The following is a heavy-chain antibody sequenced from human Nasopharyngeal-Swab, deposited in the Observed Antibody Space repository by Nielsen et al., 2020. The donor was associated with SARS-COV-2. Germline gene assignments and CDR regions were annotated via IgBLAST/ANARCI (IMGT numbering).Heavy chain of an antibody. D-gene: IGHD1-26*01. CDR3: ARASYRGYYYMDV. J-gene: IGHJ6*03. CDR2: INTDGSST. V-gene: IGHV3-74*01. Sequence: VRQAPGKGLLWVSRINTDGSSTPYADSVKGRFTISRDNAKNTLYLQMNSLRAEDTAVYYCARASYRGYYYMDVWGKGTTVTSP.